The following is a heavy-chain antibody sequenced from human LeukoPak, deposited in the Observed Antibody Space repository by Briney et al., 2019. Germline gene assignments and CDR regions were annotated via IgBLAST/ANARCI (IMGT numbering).Heavy chain of an antibody. D-gene: IGHD6-6*01. CDR1: GGTFSSYA. Sequence: SVKVSCKASGGTFSSYAISWVRQAPGQGLEWMGRIIPILGIANYAQKFQGRVTITADKSTSTAYMELSSLRSEDTAVYYCAISEYSSSPDYFDYWGRGTLVTVSS. CDR2: IIPILGIA. CDR3: AISEYSSSPDYFDY. J-gene: IGHJ4*02. V-gene: IGHV1-69*04.